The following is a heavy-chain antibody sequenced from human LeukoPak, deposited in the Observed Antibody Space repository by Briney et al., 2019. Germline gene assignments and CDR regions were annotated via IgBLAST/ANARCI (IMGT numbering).Heavy chain of an antibody. J-gene: IGHJ4*02. D-gene: IGHD2-2*01. CDR3: AKAVVVPAARSRYFDY. CDR2: ISTSSSNI. Sequence: GGSLRLSCAASGFTFSNYAMHWVRQAPGKGLEWVSYISTSSSNIYYADSVKGRFTISRDNAKNSLYLQMNSLRAEDTAVYYCAKAVVVPAARSRYFDYWGQGTLVTVSS. V-gene: IGHV3-48*01. CDR1: GFTFSNYA.